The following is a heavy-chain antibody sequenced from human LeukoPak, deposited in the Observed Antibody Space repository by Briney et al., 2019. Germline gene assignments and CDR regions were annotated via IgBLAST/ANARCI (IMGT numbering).Heavy chain of an antibody. V-gene: IGHV4-31*03. CDR2: IYYSGST. CDR3: ARDYGPHYFDY. J-gene: IGHJ4*02. Sequence: SETLSLTCTVSGGSVSSGGYYCSWIRQHPGKGLEWIGYIYYSGSTYYNPSLKSRVTISVDTSKNQFSLKLSSVTAADTAVYYCARDYGPHYFDYWGQGTLVTVSS. CDR1: GGSVSSGGYY. D-gene: IGHD3-10*01.